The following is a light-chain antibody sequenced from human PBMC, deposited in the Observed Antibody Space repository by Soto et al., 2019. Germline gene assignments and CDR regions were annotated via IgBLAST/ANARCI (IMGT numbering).Light chain of an antibody. CDR2: GAS. J-gene: IGKJ1*01. Sequence: EIVLTQSPATLSLSPGERAALSCGASQSVSSNYLAWYQQIPGQAPRPLIYGASSRVPGIPDRFSGSGSGTDFTLTISRLEPEDFAVYYCQQYGSLPWTFGQGTKVDIK. V-gene: IGKV3-20*01. CDR3: QQYGSLPWT. CDR1: QSVSSNY.